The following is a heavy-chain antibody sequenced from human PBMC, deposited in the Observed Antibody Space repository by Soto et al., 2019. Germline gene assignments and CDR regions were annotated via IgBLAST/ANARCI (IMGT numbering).Heavy chain of an antibody. V-gene: IGHV3-23*01. J-gene: IGHJ4*02. CDR1: GFTFSSYA. CDR2: ISGSGGST. Sequence: EVQLLESGGGLVQPGGSLRLSCAASGFTFSSYAMSWVRQAPGKGLEWVSAISGSGGSTYYADSVKGRFTISRDNSKNELYLQMNSLRAEDTAVYYCAKFPVPGSGHSYFDYWGQGTLVTVSS. CDR3: AKFPVPGSGHSYFDY. D-gene: IGHD3-10*01.